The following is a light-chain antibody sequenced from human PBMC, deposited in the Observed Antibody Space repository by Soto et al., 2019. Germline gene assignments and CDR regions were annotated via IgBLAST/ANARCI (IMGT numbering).Light chain of an antibody. CDR1: QSVSNNY. J-gene: IGKJ2*01. CDR3: KQYGSSPPYT. CDR2: GSS. V-gene: IGKV3-20*01. Sequence: EVVLTQSPGTLSLSPGERATLSCRASQSVSNNYFAWYQQKPGQAPRLLIFGSSDRATGIQDRFSGSGSWTDFTLTISRLEPEDFAVYYCKQYGSSPPYTFGQGTKLEIK.